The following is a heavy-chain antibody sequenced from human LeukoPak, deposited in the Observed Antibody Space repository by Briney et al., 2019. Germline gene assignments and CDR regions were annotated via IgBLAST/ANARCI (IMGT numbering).Heavy chain of an antibody. D-gene: IGHD3-22*01. CDR1: GYTFTGYY. CDR2: INPNSGGT. V-gene: IGHV1-2*02. Sequence: ASVKVSCKASGYTFTGYYMHWVRQAPGQGLEWMGWINPNSGGTNYAQKFQGRVTMTRDTSISTAYMELSSLRSEDTAVYYCAREGGSSGFYDYWGQGTLVTVSS. CDR3: AREGGSSGFYDY. J-gene: IGHJ4*02.